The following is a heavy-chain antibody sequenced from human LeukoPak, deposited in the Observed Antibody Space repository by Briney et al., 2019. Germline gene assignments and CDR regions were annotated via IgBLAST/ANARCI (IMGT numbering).Heavy chain of an antibody. CDR3: ARKKPRWYFDL. V-gene: IGHV4-34*01. Sequence: SETLSLTCAVYGGSFSGYYWSWIRQPPGKGLEWIGEINHSGSTNYNPSLKSRVTISVDTSKNQFSLKLSSVTAAATAVYYCARKKPRWYFDLWGRGTLVTVSS. D-gene: IGHD1-14*01. J-gene: IGHJ2*01. CDR1: GGSFSGYY. CDR2: INHSGST.